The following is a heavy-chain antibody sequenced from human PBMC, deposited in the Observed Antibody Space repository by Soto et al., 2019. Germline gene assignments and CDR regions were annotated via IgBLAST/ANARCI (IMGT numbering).Heavy chain of an antibody. CDR1: GYTFTSYY. J-gene: IGHJ6*02. CDR3: ALCSVTNYYYCYGMDV. Sequence: ASVKVSCKASGYTFTSYYMHWVRQAPGQGLEWMGIINPSGGSTSYAQKFQGRVTMTRDTSTSTVYMELSSLRSEDTAVYYCALCSVTNYYYCYGMDVWGHGTKVTVYS. CDR2: INPSGGST. V-gene: IGHV1-46*03. D-gene: IGHD3-10*02.